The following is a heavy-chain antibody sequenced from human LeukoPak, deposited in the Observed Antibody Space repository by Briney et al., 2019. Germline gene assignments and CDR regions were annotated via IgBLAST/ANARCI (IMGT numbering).Heavy chain of an antibody. D-gene: IGHD5/OR15-5a*01. CDR3: AKDTVKVSTIRRVPHYMDV. Sequence: GGSLRLSCAASGFTFSNYGMHWVRQAPGKGLEWVAFIRYDGSIKYYADSVKGRFTISRDNSENTLYLQMNSLRAEDTAVYYCAKDTVKVSTIRRVPHYMDVWGKGTTVTISS. CDR2: IRYDGSIK. J-gene: IGHJ6*03. V-gene: IGHV3-30*02. CDR1: GFTFSNYG.